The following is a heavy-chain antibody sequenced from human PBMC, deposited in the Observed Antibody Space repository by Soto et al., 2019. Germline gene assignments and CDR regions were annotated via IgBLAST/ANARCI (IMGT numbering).Heavy chain of an antibody. CDR1: GGSFRGFY. V-gene: IGHV4-34*01. CDR3: ARAHDFWGGRQQPIDS. Sequence: PSETLSLTCAVSGGSFRGFYWTWIRQAPGKGLEWLGDINHVGITNYNPSLKSRVSIPEDTSKVQFYLKLSSATAADTAEYYCARAHDFWGGRQQPIDSWGQGTLVTVSS. J-gene: IGHJ4*02. CDR2: INHVGIT. D-gene: IGHD3-3*01.